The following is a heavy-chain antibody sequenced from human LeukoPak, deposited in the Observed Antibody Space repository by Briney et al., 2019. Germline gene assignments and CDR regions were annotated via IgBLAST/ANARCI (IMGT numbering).Heavy chain of an antibody. Sequence: GESLKISCKGSGYSFTSYWIGWVRQMPGKGLEWMGIIYPGDSDTRYSPSFQGQVTISADKSISTAYLQWSSLKASDTAMYYCARHGSSGPSGYYYYGMDVWGQGTTVTVSS. CDR1: GYSFTSYW. CDR2: IYPGDSDT. CDR3: ARHGSSGPSGYYYYGMDV. D-gene: IGHD6-19*01. V-gene: IGHV5-51*01. J-gene: IGHJ6*02.